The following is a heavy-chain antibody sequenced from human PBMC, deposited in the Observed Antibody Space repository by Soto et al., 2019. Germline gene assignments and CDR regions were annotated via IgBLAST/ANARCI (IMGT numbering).Heavy chain of an antibody. V-gene: IGHV3-33*01. CDR1: GFTFSSYG. CDR2: IWYDGSNK. D-gene: IGHD2-15*01. J-gene: IGHJ4*02. CDR3: ARDGAAYCSGGSCYVDY. Sequence: QVQLVESGGGVVQPGRSLRLSCAASGFTFSSYGMHWVRQAPGKGLEWVAVIWYDGSNKYYADSVKGRFTISRDNSKNTLYLKMNSLRAEDTAVYYCARDGAAYCSGGSCYVDYWGQGTLVTVSS.